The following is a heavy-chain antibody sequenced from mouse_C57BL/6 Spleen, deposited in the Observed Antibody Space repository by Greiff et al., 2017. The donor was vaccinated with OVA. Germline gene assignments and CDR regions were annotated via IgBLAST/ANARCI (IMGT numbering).Heavy chain of an antibody. CDR2: IYPRSGNT. V-gene: IGHV1-81*01. CDR1: GYTFTSYG. Sequence: VQLQESGAELARPGASVKLSCKASGYTFTSYGISWVKQRTGQGLEWIGEIYPRSGNTYYNEKFKGKATLTADKSSSTAYMELRSLTSEDSAVYFCARYYGNYEWAMDYWGQGTSVTVSS. J-gene: IGHJ4*01. CDR3: ARYYGNYEWAMDY. D-gene: IGHD2-1*01.